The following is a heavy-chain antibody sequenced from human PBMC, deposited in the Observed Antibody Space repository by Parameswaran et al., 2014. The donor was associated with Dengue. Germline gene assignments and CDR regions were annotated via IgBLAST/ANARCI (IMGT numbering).Heavy chain of an antibody. D-gene: IGHD5-24*01. CDR2: INHSGST. V-gene: IGHV4-34*01. CDR3: ARGHKWDGYNPRA. Sequence: ASETLSLTCAVYGGSFSGYYWSWIRQPPGKGLEWIGEINHSGSTNYNPSLKSRVTISVDTSKNQFSLKLSSVTAADTAVYYCARGHKWDGYNPRAWGQGILVTVSS. CDR1: GGSFSGYY. J-gene: IGHJ5*02.